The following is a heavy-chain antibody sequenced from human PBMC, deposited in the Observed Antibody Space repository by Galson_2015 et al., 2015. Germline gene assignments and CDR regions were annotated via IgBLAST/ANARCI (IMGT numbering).Heavy chain of an antibody. Sequence: TLSLTCTVSGGSISSGSYCWSWIRQPAGKGLEWIGHIYSSGTTNYNPSLKSRVTISVDTSKNQFSLKLSSVTAADTAVYYCARDLWGVSGSYYGFDYWGQGILVTVSS. D-gene: IGHD3-10*01. CDR2: IYSSGTT. V-gene: IGHV4-61*09. CDR1: GGSISSGSYC. J-gene: IGHJ4*02. CDR3: ARDLWGVSGSYYGFDY.